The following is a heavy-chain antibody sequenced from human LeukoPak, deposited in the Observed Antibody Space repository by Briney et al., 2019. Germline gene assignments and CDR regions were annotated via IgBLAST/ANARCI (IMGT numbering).Heavy chain of an antibody. Sequence: GGSLRLSCVASGFTFTSSWTSWVRKGPGKGLGWVANIKQDGSEKYYVDSVKGRFTISRDNAKNSLYLQMNSLRAEDTAVYYCARDRGYYGSDSWGQGTMVTVSS. CDR1: GFTFTSSW. J-gene: IGHJ3*02. CDR2: IKQDGSEK. D-gene: IGHD3-10*01. CDR3: ARDRGYYGSDS. V-gene: IGHV3-7*03.